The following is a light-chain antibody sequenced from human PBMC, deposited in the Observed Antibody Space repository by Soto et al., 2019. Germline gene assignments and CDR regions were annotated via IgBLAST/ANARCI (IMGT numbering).Light chain of an antibody. CDR1: QDIVNY. V-gene: IGKV1-27*01. CDR2: AES. Sequence: DIQMTQSPSSLSASVGDRVTITCRASQDIVNYLAWYQQKPGKVPKLLIYAESTLQSAVPSRFSGSGSGTDFTLTISSLQPEDVATYYCQQYDSAPFTFGPGTKVDIK. CDR3: QQYDSAPFT. J-gene: IGKJ3*01.